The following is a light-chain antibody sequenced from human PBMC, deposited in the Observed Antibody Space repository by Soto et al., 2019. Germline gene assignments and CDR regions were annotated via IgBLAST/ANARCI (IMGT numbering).Light chain of an antibody. Sequence: DIQMTQSPSTLSASVGDRVTITCRASQRMSSWLAWYQQKPGKAPKLMIYDASSLESVGPSRFRGSGSGTEFTLTISLLQPDEVATYYCQQYNSYSLFGPGAKVAIK. V-gene: IGKV1-5*01. J-gene: IGKJ3*01. CDR3: QQYNSYSL. CDR1: QRMSSW. CDR2: DAS.